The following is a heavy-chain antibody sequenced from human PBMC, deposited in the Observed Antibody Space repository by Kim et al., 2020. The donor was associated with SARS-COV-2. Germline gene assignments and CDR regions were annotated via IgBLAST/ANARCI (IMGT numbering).Heavy chain of an antibody. D-gene: IGHD3-22*01. Sequence: GGSLRLSCAASGFTFSSYEMNWVRQAPGKGLEWVSYISSSGSTIYYADSVKGRFTISRDNAKNSLYLQMNSLRAEDTAVYYCASMGPNYYDSSGYSQTDYWGQGTLVTVSS. CDR2: ISSSGSTI. CDR1: GFTFSSYE. V-gene: IGHV3-48*03. J-gene: IGHJ4*02. CDR3: ASMGPNYYDSSGYSQTDY.